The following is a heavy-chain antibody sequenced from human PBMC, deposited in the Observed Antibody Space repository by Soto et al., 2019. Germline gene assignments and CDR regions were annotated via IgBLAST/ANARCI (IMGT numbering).Heavy chain of an antibody. CDR2: INHSGST. D-gene: IGHD3-22*01. V-gene: IGHV4-39*01. J-gene: IGHJ4*02. CDR1: GTSIRNTGDY. Sequence: PSETLSLTCSVSGTSIRNTGDYWGWIRQPPGKGLEWIGVINHSGSTYHNLSLKGRVTMSVDASRNQFSLKLTSMTAADTAVYYCARLGGYVSVGYYYLWDSWGQGTLVTVSS. CDR3: ARLGGYVSVGYYYLWDS.